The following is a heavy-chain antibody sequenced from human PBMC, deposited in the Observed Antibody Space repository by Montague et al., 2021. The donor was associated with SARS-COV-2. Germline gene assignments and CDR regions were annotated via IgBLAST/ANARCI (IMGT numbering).Heavy chain of an antibody. Sequence: PALVKPTQTLTLTCTFSGFSLSTSGVGVGWIRQPPGKALEWLALIYWDDDKRYSPSLKSRLTITKDTSKNHVVLTMTNMYPVDTDTYYCAHRRGLLLSDAFDIWGQGTRVTVS. CDR2: IYWDDDK. V-gene: IGHV2-5*02. CDR1: GFSLSTSGVG. D-gene: IGHD1-26*01. J-gene: IGHJ3*02. CDR3: AHRRGLLLSDAFDI.